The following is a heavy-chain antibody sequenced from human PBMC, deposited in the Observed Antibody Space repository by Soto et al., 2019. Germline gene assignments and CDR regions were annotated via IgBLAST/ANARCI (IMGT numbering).Heavy chain of an antibody. CDR1: GGSSSSYY. CDR3: ARRYGSAIDY. V-gene: IGHV4-59*08. J-gene: IGHJ4*02. D-gene: IGHD1-26*01. Sequence: PSETLSLTCTVSGGSSSSYYWIWIRQPPGKGLEWIGYIYYSGSTNYNPSLKSRVTISVDTSKNQFSLKLSSVTAADTAVYYCARRYGSAIDYWGQGTLVTVSS. CDR2: IYYSGST.